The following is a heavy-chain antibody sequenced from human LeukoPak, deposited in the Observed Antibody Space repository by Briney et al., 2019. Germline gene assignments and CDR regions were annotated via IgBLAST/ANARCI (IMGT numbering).Heavy chain of an antibody. J-gene: IGHJ3*02. CDR2: INHCGST. D-gene: IGHD1-1*01. CDR1: GGSFSGYY. CDR3: ARGTTRLNDAFDI. Sequence: PSETLSLTCAVYGGSFSGYYWSWIRQPPGKGLEWIGEINHCGSTNYNPSLKSRVTISVDTSKNQFSLKLSSVTAADTAVYYCARGTTRLNDAFDIWGQGTMVTVSS. V-gene: IGHV4-34*01.